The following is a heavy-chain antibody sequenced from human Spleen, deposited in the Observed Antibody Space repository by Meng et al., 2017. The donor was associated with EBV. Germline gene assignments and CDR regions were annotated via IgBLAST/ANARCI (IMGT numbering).Heavy chain of an antibody. J-gene: IGHJ4*02. Sequence: VQCGTGVKRPGSSVKVPCEASGGRLNSYDVSWVRPAPGQGLEWMGGIIPMFRTTKYAQKFHGRVTITADESTSTAYMDLSGLTTDDTAVYYCAFRLIGTTVDDYWGQGTLVTVSS. CDR1: GGRLNSYD. CDR2: IIPMFRTT. CDR3: AFRLIGTTVDDY. V-gene: IGHV1-69*01. D-gene: IGHD1-20*01.